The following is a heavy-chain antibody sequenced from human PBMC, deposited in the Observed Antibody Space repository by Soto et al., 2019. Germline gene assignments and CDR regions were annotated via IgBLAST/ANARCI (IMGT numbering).Heavy chain of an antibody. J-gene: IGHJ4*02. D-gene: IGHD3-22*01. CDR2: IYYSGST. CDR1: GGSISSGGYY. Sequence: SETLSLTCTVSGGSISSGGYYWSWIRQHPGKGLEWIGYIYYSGSTYYNPSLKSRVTISVDTSKNQFSLKLSSVTATDTAVYYCARFWGYYDSSGYYYEAVYYFDYWGQGTLVTVSS. CDR3: ARFWGYYDSSGYYYEAVYYFDY. V-gene: IGHV4-31*03.